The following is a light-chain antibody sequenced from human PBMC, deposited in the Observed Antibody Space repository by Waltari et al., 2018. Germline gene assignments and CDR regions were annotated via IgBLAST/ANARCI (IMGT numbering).Light chain of an antibody. V-gene: IGLV2-8*01. CDR2: EVN. J-gene: IGLJ3*02. CDR1: TSDLGGYNY. Sequence: QSALTQPPSASGSPGQSVTISCPGTTSDLGGYNYFSWYQHHPGKAPKLMVYEVNKRPSGVPDRFSGSKSGNTASLTVSGLQAEDESDYYCSSYAGSNHLVFGGGTKLTVL. CDR3: SSYAGSNHLV.